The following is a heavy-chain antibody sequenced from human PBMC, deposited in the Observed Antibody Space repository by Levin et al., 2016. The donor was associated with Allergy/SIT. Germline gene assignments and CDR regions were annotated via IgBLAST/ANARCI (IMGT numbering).Heavy chain of an antibody. CDR2: IYYNGST. D-gene: IGHD1-14*01. CDR1: GGALSSYF. CDR3: VTNNAGLGPDAFDI. Sequence: SETLSLTCTVSGGALSSYFWNWIRQPPGKGLEWMGYIYYNGSTKYNPSLKSRVTMSVDTSKNQVSLNLNFVTAADTAVYYCVTNNAGLGPDAFDIWGQGTMVTVSS. V-gene: IGHV4-59*01. J-gene: IGHJ3*02.